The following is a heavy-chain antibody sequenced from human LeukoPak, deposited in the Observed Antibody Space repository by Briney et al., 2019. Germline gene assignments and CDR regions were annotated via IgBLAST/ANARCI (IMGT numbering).Heavy chain of an antibody. CDR2: ISGSGGST. V-gene: IGHV3-23*01. J-gene: IGHJ3*02. Sequence: GGSLRLSCAASGSTFSSYAMSWVRQAPGKGLEWVSAISGSGGSTYYADSVKGRFTISRDNSKNTLYLQMNSLRAEDTAVYYCAKVLVYSSSSVDAFDIWGQGTMVTVSS. D-gene: IGHD6-6*01. CDR3: AKVLVYSSSSVDAFDI. CDR1: GSTFSSYA.